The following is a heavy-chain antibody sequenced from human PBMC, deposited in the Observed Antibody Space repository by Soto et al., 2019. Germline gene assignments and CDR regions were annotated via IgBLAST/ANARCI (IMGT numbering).Heavy chain of an antibody. Sequence: QLQLQESGPGLVKPSETLSLTCTVSGGSISSSSYYWGWIRQPPGKGLEWIGSIYYSGSTYYNPSLKSRVAIHVDTSKNQFSLKLSSVTAADTAVYYCARDHLDSSGYSKGDAFDIWGQGTMVTVSS. D-gene: IGHD3-22*01. CDR2: IYYSGST. J-gene: IGHJ3*02. CDR3: ARDHLDSSGYSKGDAFDI. V-gene: IGHV4-39*02. CDR1: GGSISSSSYY.